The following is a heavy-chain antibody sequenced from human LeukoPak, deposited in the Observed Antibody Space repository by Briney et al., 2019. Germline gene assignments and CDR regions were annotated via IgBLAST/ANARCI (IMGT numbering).Heavy chain of an antibody. V-gene: IGHV1-18*01. CDR3: ARETPDFGNYDY. Sequence: ASVKVSCKASGYTFTSYGISWVRQAPGQGLEWMGWISAYNGNTNYAQKLQGRITMTTDTSTSTAYMELRSLRSDDTAVYYCARETPDFGNYDYWGQGTLVTVSS. D-gene: IGHD4-17*01. CDR1: GYTFTSYG. J-gene: IGHJ4*02. CDR2: ISAYNGNT.